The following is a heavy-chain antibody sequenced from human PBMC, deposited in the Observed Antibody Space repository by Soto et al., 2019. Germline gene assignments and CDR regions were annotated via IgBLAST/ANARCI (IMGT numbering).Heavy chain of an antibody. J-gene: IGHJ6*02. D-gene: IGHD4-17*01. CDR3: AKDYGDWTGLYYYGMDV. CDR2: IKHDGSET. CDR1: GFTFNTFW. Sequence: RGSLRLSCAASGFTFNTFWMSWFRQSPGKGLEWVANIKHDGSETYYVDSVKGRFTISRDNSEKTLYLQMNSLRAEDTAVYYCAKDYGDWTGLYYYGMDVWGQGTTVTVS. V-gene: IGHV3-7*01.